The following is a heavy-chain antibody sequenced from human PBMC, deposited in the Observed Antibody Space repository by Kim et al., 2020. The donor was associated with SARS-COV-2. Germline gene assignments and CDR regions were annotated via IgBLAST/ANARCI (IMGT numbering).Heavy chain of an antibody. CDR3: ARCGIAAAKIDY. V-gene: IGHV4-39*01. D-gene: IGHD6-13*01. J-gene: IGHJ4*02. Sequence: SETLSLTCTVSGGSISSSSYYWGWIRQPPGKGLEWIGSIYYSGSTYYNPSLKSRVTISVDTSKNQFSLKLSSVTAADTAVYYCARCGIAAAKIDYWGQGTLVTVSS. CDR2: IYYSGST. CDR1: GGSISSSSYY.